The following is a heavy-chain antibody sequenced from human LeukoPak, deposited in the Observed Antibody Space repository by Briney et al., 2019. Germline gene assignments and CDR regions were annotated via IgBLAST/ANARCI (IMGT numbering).Heavy chain of an antibody. Sequence: SGGSLRLSCAASGFTFDDYAMHWVRQAPGKGLEWVSGISWNSGSIGYADSVKGRFTISRDNAKNSLYLQMNSLRAEDTALYYCAKGERPQAWVDDAFDIWGQGTMVTVSS. D-gene: IGHD1-26*01. CDR3: AKGERPQAWVDDAFDI. V-gene: IGHV3-9*01. CDR2: ISWNSGSI. J-gene: IGHJ3*02. CDR1: GFTFDDYA.